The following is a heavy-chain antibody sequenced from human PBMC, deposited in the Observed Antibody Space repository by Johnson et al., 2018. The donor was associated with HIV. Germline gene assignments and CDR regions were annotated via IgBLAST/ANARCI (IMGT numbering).Heavy chain of an antibody. J-gene: IGHJ3*01. CDR3: SRGVGGAGDDAFEF. CDR1: GFTFDDYG. V-gene: IGHV3-20*04. Sequence: MQLVESGGGVVRPGGSLRLSSAASGFTFDDYGMSWVRQAPGKGLEWVSGINWNGGSKGYGDSVKGRFTISRDNAKNSLYMQMNSLRAEDTALYYCSRGVGGAGDDAFEFWGQGTMVTVSS. CDR2: INWNGGSK. D-gene: IGHD6-19*01.